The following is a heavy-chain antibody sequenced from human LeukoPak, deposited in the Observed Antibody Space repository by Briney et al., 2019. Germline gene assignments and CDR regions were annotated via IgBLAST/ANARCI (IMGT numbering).Heavy chain of an antibody. D-gene: IGHD5-18*01. Sequence: PGGSLRLSCAASGFTFNNAWMSWVRQAPGKGLEWVGRIKSKTDGGTTDYAAPVKGRFTISRDNAKNSLYLQMNSLRAEDTAVYYCARGQRGYSYGSPPFDYWGQGTLVTVSS. CDR1: GFTFNNAW. CDR3: ARGQRGYSYGSPPFDY. V-gene: IGHV3-15*01. J-gene: IGHJ4*02. CDR2: IKSKTDGGTT.